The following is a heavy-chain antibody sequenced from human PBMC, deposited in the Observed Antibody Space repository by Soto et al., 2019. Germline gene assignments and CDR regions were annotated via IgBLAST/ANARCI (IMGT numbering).Heavy chain of an antibody. D-gene: IGHD6-6*01. V-gene: IGHV4-4*07. CDR3: ARENDPGTIAARPYYYYYGMDV. CDR1: GGSISSYY. J-gene: IGHJ6*02. CDR2: IYTSGST. Sequence: PWATLAITCPVSGGSISSYYWSWSRQPAGKGLEWIGRIYTSGSTNYNPSLKSRVTMSVDTSKNQFSLKLSSVTAADTAVYYCARENDPGTIAARPYYYYYGMDVWGQGTTVTVSS.